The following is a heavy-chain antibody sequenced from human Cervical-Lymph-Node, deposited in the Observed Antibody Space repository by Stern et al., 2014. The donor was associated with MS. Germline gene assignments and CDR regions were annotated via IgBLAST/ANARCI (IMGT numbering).Heavy chain of an antibody. CDR3: ARGSAIGHCSSLRCQRGQNWFDP. CDR1: GGTFKTSS. J-gene: IGHJ5*02. D-gene: IGHD2-2*01. Sequence: VQLVESGAEVKKPGSSVTVSCKASGGTFKTSSFNWVRQAPGQGLEWMDDIVPMFGKPNYAQKFQGRVTVTADESANTVYMELSSLTSEDTAMYYCARGSAIGHCSSLRCQRGQNWFDPWGQGTLVTVSS. CDR2: IVPMFGKP. V-gene: IGHV1-69*01.